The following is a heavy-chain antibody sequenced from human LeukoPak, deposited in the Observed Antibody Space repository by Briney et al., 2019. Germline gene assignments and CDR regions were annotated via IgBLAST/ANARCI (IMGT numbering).Heavy chain of an antibody. V-gene: IGHV4-34*01. Sequence: SETLSLTCAVYGGSFSTYYWSWIRQSPGKGLEWIAEINHRGDTNYNPSVKSRVTVSVDTSKNQFSLKITSLTAADTAVYYCARGPTISETGYFDYWGQGTLVTVSS. CDR3: ARGPTISETGYFDY. CDR2: INHRGDT. J-gene: IGHJ4*03. CDR1: GGSFSTYY. D-gene: IGHD1-1*01.